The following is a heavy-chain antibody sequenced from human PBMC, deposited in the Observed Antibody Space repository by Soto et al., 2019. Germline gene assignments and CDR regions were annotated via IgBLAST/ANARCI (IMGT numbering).Heavy chain of an antibody. CDR2: ISGSGGST. CDR1: GLTFSNYY. Sequence: PGGSLRLSCAASGLTFSNYYMSWVRQAQGKGLEWVSAISGSGGSTYYADSVKGRFTISRDNSKNTLYPQMNSLRAEDTAVYYCAKDIVVVPAAMDVWGQGTTVTVSS. V-gene: IGHV3-23*01. D-gene: IGHD2-2*01. J-gene: IGHJ6*02. CDR3: AKDIVVVPAAMDV.